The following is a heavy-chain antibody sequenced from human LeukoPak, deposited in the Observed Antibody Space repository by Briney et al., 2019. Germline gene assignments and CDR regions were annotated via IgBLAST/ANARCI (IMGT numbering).Heavy chain of an antibody. CDR1: GGSFSGYY. D-gene: IGHD5-18*01. V-gene: IGHV4-34*01. J-gene: IGHJ4*02. Sequence: SETLSLTCAVYGGSFSGYYWSWIRQPPGKGLEWIGEINHSGSTNYNPSLKSRVTISVDTSKNQFSLKLSSVTAADTAVYYCAKAYRLWFDYWGQGTLVTVSS. CDR3: AKAYRLWFDY. CDR2: INHSGST.